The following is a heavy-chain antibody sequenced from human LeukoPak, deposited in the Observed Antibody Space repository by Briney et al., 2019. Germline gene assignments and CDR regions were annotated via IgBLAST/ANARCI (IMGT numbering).Heavy chain of an antibody. CDR3: ARDLGVDLVGASDY. CDR1: GFSFSSYE. Sequence: PGGSLRLSCAASGFSFSSYEMNWVRQAPGKGLEWVSYISSSGSTIYYADSVKGRFTISRDNAKNSLYLQMNSLRAEDTAVYYCARDLGVDLVGASDYWGQGTLVTVSS. J-gene: IGHJ4*02. CDR2: ISSSGSTI. D-gene: IGHD1-26*01. V-gene: IGHV3-48*03.